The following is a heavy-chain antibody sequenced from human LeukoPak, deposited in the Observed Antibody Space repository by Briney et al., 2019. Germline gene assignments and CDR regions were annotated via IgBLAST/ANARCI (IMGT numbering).Heavy chain of an antibody. J-gene: IGHJ4*02. V-gene: IGHV3-23*01. CDR3: AKCSTMISSKYYFDY. Sequence: GGSLRLSCAASGFTFSSYAMSWVRQAPGKGLEWVSAISGSGGSTYYADSAKGRFTISRDNSKNTLYLQMNSLRAEDTAVYYCAKCSTMISSKYYFDYWGQGTLVTVSS. D-gene: IGHD3-22*01. CDR1: GFTFSSYA. CDR2: ISGSGGST.